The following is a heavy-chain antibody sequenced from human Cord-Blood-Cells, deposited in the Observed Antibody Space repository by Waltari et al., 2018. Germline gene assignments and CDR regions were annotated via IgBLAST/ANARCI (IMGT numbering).Heavy chain of an antibody. V-gene: IGHV3-30*18. J-gene: IGHJ4*02. Sequence: QVQLVESGGGVVQPGRSLRLSCAASGFTFSSYGMHWVRQAPGQGLEWVAVISYDGSNKYYADSVKGRFTISRDNSKNTLYLQMNSLRAEDTAVYYCAKEIDTYSSSWASYYFDYWGQGTLVTVSS. CDR1: GFTFSSYG. CDR3: AKEIDTYSSSWASYYFDY. CDR2: ISYDGSNK. D-gene: IGHD6-13*01.